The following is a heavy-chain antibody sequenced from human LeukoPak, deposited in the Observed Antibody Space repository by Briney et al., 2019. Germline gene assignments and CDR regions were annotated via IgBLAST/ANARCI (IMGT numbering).Heavy chain of an antibody. CDR1: GGSISSGSYY. V-gene: IGHV4-61*02. D-gene: IGHD1-1*01. J-gene: IGHJ4*02. CDR3: ASQLRYFDY. Sequence: SETLSLTCTVSGGSISSGSYYWSWIRQPAGKGLEWIGRIFTSGSTNYNPSLKSRVTVSLDTSKNQFSLKLSSVTAADTAVYYCASQLRYFDYWGQGTLVTGSS. CDR2: IFTSGST.